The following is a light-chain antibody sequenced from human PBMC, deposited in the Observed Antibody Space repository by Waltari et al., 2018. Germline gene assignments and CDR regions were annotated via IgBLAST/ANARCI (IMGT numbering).Light chain of an antibody. CDR2: DAA. CDR3: QHYKNFPLT. Sequence: DVQMTQSPSTLSASVGDGVTITCRASEEINTWLAWYQQKPGKAPKLLISDAASLKSEVPSRFSGSGSGTDFTLTITSMQPDDFATYYCQHYKNFPLTFGGGTNVEV. CDR1: EEINTW. J-gene: IGKJ4*01. V-gene: IGKV1-5*01.